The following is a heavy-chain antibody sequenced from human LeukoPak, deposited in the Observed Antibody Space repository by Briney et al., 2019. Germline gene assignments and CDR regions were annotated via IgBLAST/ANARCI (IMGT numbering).Heavy chain of an antibody. CDR2: VKHDGSEK. D-gene: IGHD2-15*01. CDR3: ARVGAARYYYYYMDV. CDR1: GFTFSDYW. Sequence: GGSLRLSCAASGFTFSDYWMSWVRQAPGKGLEWVANVKHDGSEKYYVDALTGRFTVSRDNAKNSLYLQINSLRAGDTAVYYCARVGAARYYYYYMDVWGKGATATVSS. V-gene: IGHV3-7*01. J-gene: IGHJ6*03.